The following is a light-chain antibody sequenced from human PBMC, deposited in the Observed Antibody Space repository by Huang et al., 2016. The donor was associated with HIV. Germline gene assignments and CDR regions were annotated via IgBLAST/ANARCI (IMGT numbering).Light chain of an antibody. CDR2: DAS. Sequence: DIQMTQSPSSLSTSIKDTVTITCQASHDISNSLNWYQHKPGNAPKLLIYDASNLETGVPSRFSGSGSGTDFTFTISDLQPEDIATYYCQQYADFPITFGQGTRLEIK. J-gene: IGKJ5*01. CDR3: QQYADFPIT. CDR1: HDISNS. V-gene: IGKV1-33*01.